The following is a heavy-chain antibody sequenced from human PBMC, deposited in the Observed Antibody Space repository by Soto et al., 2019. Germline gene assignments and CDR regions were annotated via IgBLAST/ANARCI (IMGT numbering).Heavy chain of an antibody. D-gene: IGHD3-3*01. Sequence: SQTLSLTCAISGDTVSSKSAAWNWIRQSPSRGLEWLGRTYYRSKWYIDYAESVKSRITINPDTSKNQVSLQLNSVTPEDTAVYYCARAHDHYDFWRGRNWGQGHLVTVSS. CDR3: ARAHDHYDFWRGRN. V-gene: IGHV6-1*01. J-gene: IGHJ1*01. CDR1: GDTVSSKSAA. CDR2: TYYRSKWYI.